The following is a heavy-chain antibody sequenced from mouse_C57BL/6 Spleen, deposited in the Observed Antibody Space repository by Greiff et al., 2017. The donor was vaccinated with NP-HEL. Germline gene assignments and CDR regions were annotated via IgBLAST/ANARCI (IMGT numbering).Heavy chain of an antibody. J-gene: IGHJ4*01. V-gene: IGHV1-64*01. CDR2: IHPNSGST. D-gene: IGHD2-4*01. Sequence: QVQLQQPGAELVKPGASVKLSCKASGYTFTSYWMHWVKQRPGQGLEWIGMIHPNSGSTNYNEKFKSKATLTVDKSSSTAYMQLSSLTSEDSAVYYCARSYYDYRMDYWGQGTSVTVSS. CDR1: GYTFTSYW. CDR3: ARSYYDYRMDY.